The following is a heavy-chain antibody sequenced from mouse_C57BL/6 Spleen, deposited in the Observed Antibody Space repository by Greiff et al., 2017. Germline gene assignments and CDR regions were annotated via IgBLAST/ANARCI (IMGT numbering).Heavy chain of an antibody. CDR3: ARRSYSNSFDY. D-gene: IGHD2-5*01. CDR1: GYAFSSYW. J-gene: IGHJ2*01. Sequence: QVQLKESGAELVKPGASVKISCKASGYAFSSYWMNWVKQRPGKGLEWIGQIYPGDGDTNYNGKFKGKATLTADKSSSTAYMQLSSLTSEDSAVYFCARRSYSNSFDYWGQGTTLTVSS. V-gene: IGHV1-80*01. CDR2: IYPGDGDT.